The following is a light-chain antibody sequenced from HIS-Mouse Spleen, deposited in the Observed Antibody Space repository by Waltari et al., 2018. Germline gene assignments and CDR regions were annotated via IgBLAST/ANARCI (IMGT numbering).Light chain of an antibody. CDR1: QSISSW. J-gene: IGKJ3*01. Sequence: DIQMTQSPSTLSASVGDRVTITCRASQSISSWLAWYQQKPVKAPKLLIYKASSLESGVPSRFSGSGSGTEFTLTISSLQPDDFATYYCQQYNSYLFTFGPGTKVDIK. CDR3: QQYNSYLFT. CDR2: KAS. V-gene: IGKV1-5*03.